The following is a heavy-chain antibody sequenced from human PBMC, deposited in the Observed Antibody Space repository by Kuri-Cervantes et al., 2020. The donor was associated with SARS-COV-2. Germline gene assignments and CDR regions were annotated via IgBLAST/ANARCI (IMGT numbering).Heavy chain of an antibody. V-gene: IGHV3-7*01. J-gene: IGHJ4*02. CDR3: TTTEPLGSSWYLSDFDY. D-gene: IGHD6-13*01. CDR1: GLTFSSSW. Sequence: GESLKISCEASGLTFSSSWMSWVRQAPGKGLEWVANIKHDGSETHYVDSVKGRFTTSKDNAKNLLYLQMNSLRADDTAVYYCTTTEPLGSSWYLSDFDYWGQGTLVTVSS. CDR2: IKHDGSET.